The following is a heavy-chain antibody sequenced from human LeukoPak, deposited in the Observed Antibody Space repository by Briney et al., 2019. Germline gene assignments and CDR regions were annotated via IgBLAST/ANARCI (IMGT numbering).Heavy chain of an antibody. CDR3: ARSKIRQTAKGPFDY. CDR2: TYYRSKWYN. J-gene: IGHJ4*02. V-gene: IGHV6-1*01. CDR1: GDSVSSNIAA. Sequence: SQTLSLTCAISGDSVSSNIAAWNWIRQSPSRGLEWLGRTYYRSKWYNDYTVSVKSRITINPDTSKNQFSLQLNSVTPVDTAVYYCARSKIRQTAKGPFDYWGQGTLVTVSS.